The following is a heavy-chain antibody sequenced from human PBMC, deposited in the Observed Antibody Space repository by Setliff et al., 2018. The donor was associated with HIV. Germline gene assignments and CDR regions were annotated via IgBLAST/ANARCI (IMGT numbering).Heavy chain of an antibody. CDR1: GYTFTGYY. CDR2: INPNSGGT. D-gene: IGHD4-17*01. Sequence: GASVKVSCKASGYTFTGYYVHWVRQAPGQGLEWMGWINPNSGGTNYAQKFQGRVTMTRDTSISTAHMELSSLRSEDTAVYYCARELYGDYTLDYWGQGTLVTVSS. V-gene: IGHV1-2*02. J-gene: IGHJ4*02. CDR3: ARELYGDYTLDY.